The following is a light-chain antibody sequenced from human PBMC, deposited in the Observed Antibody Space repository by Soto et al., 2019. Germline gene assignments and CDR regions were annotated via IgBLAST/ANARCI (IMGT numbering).Light chain of an antibody. CDR2: AAS. V-gene: IGKV1-39*01. J-gene: IGKJ1*01. Sequence: DIQMTQSPSSLSASVGDRVTITCRASQSISSYLNWYQQKPGKAHKLLIYAASSLQSGVPSRFSGSGSGTDFTLTISSLQPEDFATYYCQQSYSTPRTVGQGTKVDSK. CDR3: QQSYSTPRT. CDR1: QSISSY.